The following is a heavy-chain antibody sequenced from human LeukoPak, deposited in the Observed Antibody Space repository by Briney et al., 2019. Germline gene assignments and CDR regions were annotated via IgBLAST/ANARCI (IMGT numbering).Heavy chain of an antibody. CDR3: ARDRDRGYSYGLAAH. V-gene: IGHV1-46*01. J-gene: IGHJ4*02. CDR2: INPSGGST. Sequence: ASVKVSCKASGYTFTSYYMHWVRQAPGQGLEWMGIINPSGGSTSYAQKFQGRVTMTRDTSTSTVYMELSSLRSEDTAVYYCARDRDRGYSYGLAAHWGQGTLVTVSS. CDR1: GYTFTSYY. D-gene: IGHD5-18*01.